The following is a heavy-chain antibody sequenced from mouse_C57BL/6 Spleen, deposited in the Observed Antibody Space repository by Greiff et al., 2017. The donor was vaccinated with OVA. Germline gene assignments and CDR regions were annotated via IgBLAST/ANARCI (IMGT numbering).Heavy chain of an antibody. Sequence: QVQLQQPGAELVKPGASVKLSCKASGYTFTSYWMHWVKQRPGQGLEWIGMIHPNSGSTNFNEKFKSKATLTVDKSSSTAYMQLSSLTSEDSAVYYCARDSSGYGLDYWGQGTTLTVSS. CDR3: ARDSSGYGLDY. CDR1: GYTFTSYW. V-gene: IGHV1-64*01. J-gene: IGHJ2*01. CDR2: IHPNSGST. D-gene: IGHD3-2*02.